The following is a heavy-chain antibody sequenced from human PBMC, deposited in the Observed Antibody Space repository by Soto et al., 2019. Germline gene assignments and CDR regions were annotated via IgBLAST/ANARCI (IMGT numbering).Heavy chain of an antibody. CDR3: ARRYGYSFDY. V-gene: IGHV4-59*01. CDR1: GVSIRSYY. J-gene: IGHJ4*02. CDR2: IYYSGST. D-gene: IGHD5-18*01. Sequence: KASETLSLTCTVSGVSIRSYYWSWIRQPPGKGLEWIGYIYYSGSTNYNPSPKSRVTISVDTSKNQFSLKLSSVTAADTAVYYCARRYGYSFDYWGQGTLVTVSS.